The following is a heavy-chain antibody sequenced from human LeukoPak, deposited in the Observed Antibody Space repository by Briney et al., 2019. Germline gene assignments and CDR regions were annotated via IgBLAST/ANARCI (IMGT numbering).Heavy chain of an antibody. CDR2: IYYTGST. Sequence: SETLSLTCTISGGSISSYYWSWIRQPPGKGLEWIGYIYYTGSTNHNPSLKSRVTISVDTSRNQFSLKLSSVTAADTAVYYCARVVYSGYDFRGAMDVWGKGTTVTVSS. CDR1: GGSISSYY. CDR3: ARVVYSGYDFRGAMDV. D-gene: IGHD5-12*01. J-gene: IGHJ6*03. V-gene: IGHV4-59*01.